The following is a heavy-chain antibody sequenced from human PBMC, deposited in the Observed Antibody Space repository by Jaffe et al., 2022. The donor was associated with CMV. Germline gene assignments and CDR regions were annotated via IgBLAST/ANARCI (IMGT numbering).Heavy chain of an antibody. CDR3: ATGGSLDPLGGPLGYYYYYMDV. CDR1: GYTLTELS. D-gene: IGHD3-16*01. CDR2: FDPEDGET. V-gene: IGHV1-24*01. J-gene: IGHJ6*03. Sequence: QVQLVQSGAEVKKPGASVKVSCKVSGYTLTELSMHWVRQAPGKGLEWMGGFDPEDGETIYAQKFQGRVTMTEDTSTDTAYMELSSLRSEDTAVYYCATGGSLDPLGGPLGYYYYYMDVWGKGTTVTVSS.